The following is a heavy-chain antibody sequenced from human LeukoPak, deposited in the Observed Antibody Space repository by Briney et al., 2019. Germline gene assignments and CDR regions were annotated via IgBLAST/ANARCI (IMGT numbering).Heavy chain of an antibody. CDR3: ARVHYYYYYYMDV. CDR1: GYTFTSYG. Sequence: SVKVSCKASGYTFTSYGISWVRQAPGQGLEWMGGIIPIFGTANYAQKFQGRVTITADESTSTAYMELSSLRSEDTAVYYCARVHYYYYYYMDVWGKGTTVTVSS. J-gene: IGHJ6*03. D-gene: IGHD4/OR15-4a*01. CDR2: IIPIFGTA. V-gene: IGHV1-69*13.